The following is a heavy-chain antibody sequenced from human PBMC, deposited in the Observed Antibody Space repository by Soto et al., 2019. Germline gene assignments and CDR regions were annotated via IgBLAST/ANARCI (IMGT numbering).Heavy chain of an antibody. Sequence: LSLTCSVSGASFTSAVYYCSWILQLPGKGLEWIGYIQNSVSTIYSPSLKSRATISVDTSKNQFSLRLNSVTAADTAMYYCAMSRSGILDSWGQGTLVTVSS. CDR1: GASFTSAVYY. D-gene: IGHD6-19*01. CDR3: AMSRSGILDS. J-gene: IGHJ5*01. CDR2: IQNSVST. V-gene: IGHV4-31*03.